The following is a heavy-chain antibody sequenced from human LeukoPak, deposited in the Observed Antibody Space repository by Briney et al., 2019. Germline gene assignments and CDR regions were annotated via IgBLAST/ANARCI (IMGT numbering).Heavy chain of an antibody. CDR1: GGSISSGGYY. V-gene: IGHV4-31*03. Sequence: PSQTLSLTCTVSGGSISSGGYYWSWIRQHPGKGLEWIGYIYYSGSTYYNPSLKSRVTISVDTSKNQFSLKLSSVTAADTAVYYCARDYGIWKYQLPQERGDAFDIWGQGTMVTVSS. CDR2: IYYSGST. D-gene: IGHD2-2*01. CDR3: ARDYGIWKYQLPQERGDAFDI. J-gene: IGHJ3*02.